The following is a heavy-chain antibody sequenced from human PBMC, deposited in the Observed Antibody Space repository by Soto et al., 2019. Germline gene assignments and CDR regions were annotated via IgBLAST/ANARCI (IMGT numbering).Heavy chain of an antibody. V-gene: IGHV4-34*01. CDR2: INHSGST. CDR1: GGSFSGYY. CDR3: ARVKGYYDSSGYGDY. J-gene: IGHJ4*02. Sequence: PSETLSLTCAVYGGSFSGYYWSWIRQPPGKGLEWIGEINHSGSTNYNPSLKSRVTISVDTSKNQFSLKLSSVTAADTAVYYCARVKGYYDSSGYGDYWGQGTLVTVS. D-gene: IGHD3-22*01.